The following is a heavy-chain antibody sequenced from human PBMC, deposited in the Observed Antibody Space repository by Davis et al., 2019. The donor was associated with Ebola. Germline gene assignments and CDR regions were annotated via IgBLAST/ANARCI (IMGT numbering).Heavy chain of an antibody. V-gene: IGHV3-21*01. D-gene: IGHD6-6*01. CDR2: ISSSSSYI. J-gene: IGHJ4*02. Sequence: GESLKISCAASGFTFSIYGMNWVRQAPGKGLEWVSSISSSSSYIYQADSVKGRFTISRDNAKNSLYLQMNSLRAEDTAVYYCARGKGRSSCDYWGQGTLVTVSS. CDR1: GFTFSIYG. CDR3: ARGKGRSSCDY.